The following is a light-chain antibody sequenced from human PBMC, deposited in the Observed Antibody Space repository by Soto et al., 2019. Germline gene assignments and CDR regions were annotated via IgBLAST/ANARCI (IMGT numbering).Light chain of an antibody. J-gene: IGLJ2*01. CDR3: SSYTTSYTHV. Sequence: QSALTQPASVSGSPGQSITISCTGTSSDVGGYNYVSWYQHHPGKVPKLMIYEVSNRPLGISNRFSGSKSGNTASLTISGLQSEDEADYYFSSYTTSYTHVFGGGTKLTVL. CDR1: SSDVGGYNY. CDR2: EVS. V-gene: IGLV2-14*01.